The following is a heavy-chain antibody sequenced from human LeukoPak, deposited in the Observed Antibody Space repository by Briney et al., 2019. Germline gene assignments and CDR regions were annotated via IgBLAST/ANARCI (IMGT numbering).Heavy chain of an antibody. V-gene: IGHV1-8*01. CDR3: ARGPLVYGSGSYYDF. Sequence: ASVKVSCKASGYTFTTYDINWVRQATGQGLEWMGWMNPNSGNTGYAQKFQGRVSMTRITSINTAYMELSSLRSEDTAVYYCARGPLVYGSGSYYDFWGQGTLVTVSS. CDR1: GYTFTTYD. J-gene: IGHJ4*02. D-gene: IGHD3-10*01. CDR2: MNPNSGNT.